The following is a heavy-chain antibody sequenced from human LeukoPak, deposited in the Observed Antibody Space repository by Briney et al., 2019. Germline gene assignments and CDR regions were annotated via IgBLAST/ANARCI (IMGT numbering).Heavy chain of an antibody. CDR1: GFTFRIYS. V-gene: IGHV3-21*01. J-gene: IGHJ5*02. CDR3: ARDRGARGRGLA. Sequence: GGSLRLSCAASGFTFRIYSMNWVRQAPGTGLEWVSSIGPSSGDIYYADSVKGRFTISRDNDKNSLYLQMNSLRAEETAVYYCARDRGARGRGLAWGQGTQVTVSS. D-gene: IGHD3-10*01. CDR2: IGPSSGDI.